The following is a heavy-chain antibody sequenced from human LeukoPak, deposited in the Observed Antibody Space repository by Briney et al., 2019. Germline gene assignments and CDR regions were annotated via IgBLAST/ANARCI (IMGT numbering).Heavy chain of an antibody. J-gene: IGHJ4*02. Sequence: PSETLSLTCAVYGGSFSGYYWSWIRQPPGKGLEWIGEINHSGSTNYNPSLKSRVTISVDTSKNQFSLKLSSVTAADTAVYYCARAGVFEWEPELWGQGTLVTVSS. CDR2: INHSGST. D-gene: IGHD1-26*01. CDR3: ARAGVFEWEPEL. V-gene: IGHV4-34*01. CDR1: GGSFSGYY.